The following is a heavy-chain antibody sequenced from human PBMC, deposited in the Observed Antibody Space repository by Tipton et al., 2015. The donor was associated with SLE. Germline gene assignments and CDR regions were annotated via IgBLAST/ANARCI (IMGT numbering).Heavy chain of an antibody. V-gene: IGHV4-30-2*01. CDR2: IYHTGST. CDR3: ARGGKLTALVFDY. J-gene: IGHJ4*02. D-gene: IGHD2-21*02. Sequence: LRLSCTVSGGSVSSAGYSWTWFRQPPGKGLEWMGYIYHTGSTYYNPSLKSRVTISVDRAKNHFSLKLSSVAAADTAVYYCARGGKLTALVFDYWGQGTLVTVSS. CDR1: GGSVSSAGYS.